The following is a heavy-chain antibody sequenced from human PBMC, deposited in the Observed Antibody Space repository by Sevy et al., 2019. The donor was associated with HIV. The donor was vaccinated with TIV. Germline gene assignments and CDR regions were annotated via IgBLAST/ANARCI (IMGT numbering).Heavy chain of an antibody. Sequence: GGSLRLSCAASGFSFSSYGMNWVRQAPGKGLEWMSYIKYDGSNKDYTDSVRGRFTIPGDNSKNTLYLQRNSLGVEDTAVFYCVKEGGGGGGDHWGQGTLVTVSS. V-gene: IGHV3-30*02. CDR2: IKYDGSNK. D-gene: IGHD3-16*01. CDR3: VKEGGGGGGDH. J-gene: IGHJ4*02. CDR1: GFSFSSYG.